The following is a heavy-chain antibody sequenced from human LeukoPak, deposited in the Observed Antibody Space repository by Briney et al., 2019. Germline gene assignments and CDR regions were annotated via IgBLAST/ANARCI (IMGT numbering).Heavy chain of an antibody. CDR1: GFTFSSYS. D-gene: IGHD6-13*01. Sequence: GGSLRLSCAASGFTFSSYSMNWVRQAPGKGLEWVSCINSSSSTTYYADSVKGRFTISRDNDKNSLYLQMNSLRDEDTAVYYCARARGSSWYSGQLAYYFDYRGQGTLVTVSS. CDR3: ARARGSSWYSGQLAYYFDY. CDR2: INSSSSTT. V-gene: IGHV3-48*02. J-gene: IGHJ4*02.